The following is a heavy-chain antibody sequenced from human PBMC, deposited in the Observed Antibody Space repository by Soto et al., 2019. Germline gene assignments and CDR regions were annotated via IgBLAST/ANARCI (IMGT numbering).Heavy chain of an antibody. J-gene: IGHJ4*02. V-gene: IGHV3-11*01. Sequence: GGSLRLSCAASGFTSSDYYMSWIRQAPGKGLEWVSYISGSGSPIYFADSVKGRFTISRDNAKNSMYLQMNSLRAEDTAVYYCARGNYNWNYDYWGQGTLVTVSS. CDR1: GFTSSDYY. CDR2: ISGSGSPI. D-gene: IGHD1-7*01. CDR3: ARGNYNWNYDY.